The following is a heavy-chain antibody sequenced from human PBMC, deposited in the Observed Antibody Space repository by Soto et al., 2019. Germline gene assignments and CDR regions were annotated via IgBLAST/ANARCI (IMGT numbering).Heavy chain of an antibody. CDR2: IYYSGST. V-gene: IGHV4-39*01. Sequence: PSETLSLTCTVSGGSISSSSYYWGWIRQPPGKGLEWIGSIYYSGSTYYNPSLKSRVTISVDTSKNQFSLKLSSVTAADTAVYYCARRIAAAGTDYGMDVWGQGTTVTVSS. CDR3: ARRIAAAGTDYGMDV. CDR1: GGSISSSSYY. D-gene: IGHD6-13*01. J-gene: IGHJ6*02.